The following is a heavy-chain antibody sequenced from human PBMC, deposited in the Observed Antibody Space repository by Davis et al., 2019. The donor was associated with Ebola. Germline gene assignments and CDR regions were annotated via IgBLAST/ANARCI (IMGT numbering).Heavy chain of an antibody. D-gene: IGHD6-13*01. CDR3: ARRSYSSSLIDS. CDR2: IYHSGST. Sequence: MPSETLSLTCTVSGGSISSYYWSWIRQPPGKGLEWIGYIYHSGSTYYDPSLKSRVTISVDTSKNQFSLKLSSVTAADTAVYFCARRSYSSSLIDSWGQGSLVTVSS. V-gene: IGHV4-59*04. J-gene: IGHJ4*02. CDR1: GGSISSYY.